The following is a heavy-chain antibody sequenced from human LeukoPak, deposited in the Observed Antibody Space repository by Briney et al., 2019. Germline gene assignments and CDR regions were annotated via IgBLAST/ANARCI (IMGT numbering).Heavy chain of an antibody. CDR1: GYTFTSYG. CDR2: IGAYNGDT. J-gene: IGHJ5*02. CDR3: ARDWWIGGSGSDYSRNCFDP. D-gene: IGHD3-10*01. V-gene: IGHV1-18*01. Sequence: GASVKVSCKTSGYTFTSYGISWVRRAPGQGLEWMGWIGAYNGDTNYPQKFQGRVTMTTDTSTSTAYMELRSLRSDDTAVYYCARDWWIGGSGSDYSRNCFDPWGQGTLVTVSS.